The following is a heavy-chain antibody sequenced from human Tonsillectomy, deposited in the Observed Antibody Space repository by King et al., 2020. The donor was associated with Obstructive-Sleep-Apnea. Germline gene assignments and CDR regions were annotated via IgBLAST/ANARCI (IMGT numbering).Heavy chain of an antibody. CDR1: GGSISSYY. J-gene: IGHJ4*02. CDR3: ARSLDSSGYYYTNY. V-gene: IGHV4-59*08. D-gene: IGHD3-22*01. Sequence: QLQESGPGLVKPSETLSLTCTVSGGSISSYYWSWIRQPPGKGLEWFGYIAYSGSTNYNPSLKRRVTISVDTSKNQFSLKLSSVTAADTAVYYCARSLDSSGYYYTNYWGQGTLVTVSS. CDR2: IAYSGST.